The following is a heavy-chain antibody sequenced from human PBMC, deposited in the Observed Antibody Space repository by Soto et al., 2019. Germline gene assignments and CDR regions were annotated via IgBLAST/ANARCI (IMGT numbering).Heavy chain of an antibody. Sequence: QVQLVQSGAEVKKPGSSVKVSCKAPGGNFSSNGIRWVRQAPGQGLEFMGGIIPTFGTTNYAHKFRGRVTITADESTGTAYMELSSLRSDDTAVYFCAGASDSTWYNWLDPWGPGTLVTASS. CDR3: AGASDSTWYNWLDP. CDR1: GGNFSSNG. D-gene: IGHD4-4*01. CDR2: IIPTFGTT. V-gene: IGHV1-69*01. J-gene: IGHJ5*02.